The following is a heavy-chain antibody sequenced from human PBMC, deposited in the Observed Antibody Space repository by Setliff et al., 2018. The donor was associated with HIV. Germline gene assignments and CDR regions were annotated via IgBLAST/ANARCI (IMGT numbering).Heavy chain of an antibody. CDR1: GGSFSGYY. Sequence: PSETLSLTCAVYGGSFSGYYWSWIRQPPGKGLEWIGEINHSGSTNYNPSLKSRVTIPVDTSKNQFSLKLSSVTAADTAVYYCAREVCDILTGYRYYYYYGMDVWGQGTTVTVSS. CDR2: INHSGST. CDR3: AREVCDILTGYRYYYYYGMDV. J-gene: IGHJ6*02. D-gene: IGHD3-9*01. V-gene: IGHV4-34*01.